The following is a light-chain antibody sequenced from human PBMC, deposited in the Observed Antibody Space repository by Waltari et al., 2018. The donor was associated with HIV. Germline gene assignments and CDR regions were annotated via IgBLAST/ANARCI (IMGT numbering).Light chain of an antibody. CDR2: AFS. V-gene: IGLV2-23*02. CDR3: LTYVSDSGTWK. J-gene: IGLJ3*02. Sequence: QSALTQPASVSGNLGQSVTSTCTGTNIDLANYKLVSWYQHFPAKAPKLIIYAFSKPPSGVSHRFSGSKSGYWASLTISGLLTEDESYSYCLTYVSDSGTWKFGGGTYLTV. CDR1: NIDLANYKL.